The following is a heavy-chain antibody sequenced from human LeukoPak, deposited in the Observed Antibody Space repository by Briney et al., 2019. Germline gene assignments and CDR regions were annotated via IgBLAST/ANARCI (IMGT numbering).Heavy chain of an antibody. CDR2: LYSDGDT. Sequence: GGSLRLSCAASGFTVITNDMTWVRQAPGKGLERVSVLYSDGDTKYADSVQGRFTISRDNSKNTLYLEMNSLSPDDTAVYYCARGVEPLAANTLAYWGQGTLVTVSS. D-gene: IGHD1-14*01. CDR1: GFTVITND. V-gene: IGHV3-53*01. J-gene: IGHJ4*02. CDR3: ARGVEPLAANTLAY.